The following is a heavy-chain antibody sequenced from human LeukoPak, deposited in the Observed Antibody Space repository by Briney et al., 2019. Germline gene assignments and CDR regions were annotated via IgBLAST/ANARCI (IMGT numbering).Heavy chain of an antibody. V-gene: IGHV3-20*01. Sequence: GGSLRLSCAASGFTLDGYGMSWVRQAPGKGLKWVSGINWNGGSTGYADSVKGRFTISRDNAKNSLYLQMNCLRAEDTALYHCARVVEQGGSYSDYWGQGTLVTVSS. J-gene: IGHJ4*02. CDR2: INWNGGST. D-gene: IGHD1/OR15-1a*01. CDR1: GFTLDGYG. CDR3: ARVVEQGGSYSDY.